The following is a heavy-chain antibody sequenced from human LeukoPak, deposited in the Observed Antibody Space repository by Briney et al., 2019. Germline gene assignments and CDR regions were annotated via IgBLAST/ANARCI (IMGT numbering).Heavy chain of an antibody. CDR3: ARELNDY. CDR2: ISYDGSNK. CDR1: GLTFISIA. J-gene: IGHJ4*02. V-gene: IGHV3-30-3*01. Sequence: GGPRRLSCEAPGLTFISIARPGVRQPPGKGLEWVAVISYDGSNKYYADSVKGRFTISRDNSKNTLYLQMDSLRAEDTAVYYCARELNDYWGQGTLVTVSS.